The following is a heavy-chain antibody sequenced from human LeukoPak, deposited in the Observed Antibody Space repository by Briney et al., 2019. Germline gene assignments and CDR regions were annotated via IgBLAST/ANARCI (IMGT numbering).Heavy chain of an antibody. J-gene: IGHJ5*02. V-gene: IGHV3-21*01. CDR1: GFTFSSYS. D-gene: IGHD5-24*01. CDR2: ISSSSSYI. CDR3: ARDGYNSGGYWFDP. Sequence: GGSLRLSCAASGFTFSSYSMNWVRQAPGKGLEWVSSISSSSSYIYYADSVKGRFTISRDNAKNSLYLQMNSLRAEDTAVYYCARDGYNSGGYWFDPWGQGTLVTVSS.